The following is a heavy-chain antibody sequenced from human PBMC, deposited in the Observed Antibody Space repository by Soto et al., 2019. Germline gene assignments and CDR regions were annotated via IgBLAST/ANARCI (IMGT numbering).Heavy chain of an antibody. D-gene: IGHD6-13*01. J-gene: IGHJ4*02. V-gene: IGHV3-23*01. CDR2: IGGSGDIT. Sequence: EVQLLESGGGLVQPGGSLKLSCAASGFAFNTFGMTWVRQAPGKGLEWVSAIGGSGDITYYADSVRGRFTISRDNSKNTLYLQMNSLRAEDTDVYYCAKGYSNSWYTPVNWGQGTLVTVSS. CDR3: AKGYSNSWYTPVN. CDR1: GFAFNTFG.